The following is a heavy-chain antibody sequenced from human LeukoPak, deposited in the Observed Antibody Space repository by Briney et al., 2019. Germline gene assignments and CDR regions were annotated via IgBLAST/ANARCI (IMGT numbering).Heavy chain of an antibody. CDR3: AGPVTHPHYYDSSGRNYYYYYGMDV. Sequence: GASVKVSCKASGGTFSSYAISWVRQAPGQGLEWMGGIIPIFGTANYAQKFRGRVTITADESTSTAYMELSSLRSEDTAVYYCAGPVTHPHYYDSSGRNYYYYYGMDVWGQGTTVTVSS. V-gene: IGHV1-69*13. J-gene: IGHJ6*02. CDR2: IIPIFGTA. CDR1: GGTFSSYA. D-gene: IGHD3-22*01.